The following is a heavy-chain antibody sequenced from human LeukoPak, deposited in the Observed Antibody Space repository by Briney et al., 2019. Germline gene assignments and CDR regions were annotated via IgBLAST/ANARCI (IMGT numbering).Heavy chain of an antibody. D-gene: IGHD6-19*01. Sequence: SETLSLTCAVSGGSISSSNWWSWVRQPPGKGLEWIGEIYHSGSTNYNPSLKSRVTISVDKSKNQFSLKLTSVTAADTAVYYCARAVAAPGAFDIWGQGTMVTVSS. CDR2: IYHSGST. CDR3: ARAVAAPGAFDI. CDR1: GGSISSSNW. V-gene: IGHV4-4*02. J-gene: IGHJ3*02.